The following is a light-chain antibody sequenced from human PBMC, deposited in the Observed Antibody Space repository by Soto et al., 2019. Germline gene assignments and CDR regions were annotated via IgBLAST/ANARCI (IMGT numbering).Light chain of an antibody. J-gene: IGKJ4*01. Sequence: EIVLTQSPGTLSLSPGERATLSCRASQSVSSSYLAWYQQKPGQAPRLLIYGASSRATGIPDRFSGSGSGTDFTLTISRLEPEDFVVYYCQHYDSSPLTFGGGTQVESK. CDR1: QSVSSSY. V-gene: IGKV3-20*01. CDR2: GAS. CDR3: QHYDSSPLT.